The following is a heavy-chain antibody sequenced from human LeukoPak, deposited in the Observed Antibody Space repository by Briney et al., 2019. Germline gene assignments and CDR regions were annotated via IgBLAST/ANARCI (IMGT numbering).Heavy chain of an antibody. D-gene: IGHD6-13*01. CDR1: GGSISSGGYY. J-gene: IGHJ4*02. Sequence: TSETLSLTCTVSGGSISSGGYYWSWIRQHPGKGLECIGYIYYSGSTYYNPSLKSRVTISVDTSKNQFSLNLRSVTAADTAVYYCARDSSTWWFDYWGQGTLVTVSP. V-gene: IGHV4-31*03. CDR2: IYYSGST. CDR3: ARDSSTWWFDY.